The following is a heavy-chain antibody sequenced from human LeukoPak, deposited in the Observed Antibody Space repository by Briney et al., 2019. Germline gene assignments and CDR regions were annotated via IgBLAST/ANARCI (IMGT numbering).Heavy chain of an antibody. D-gene: IGHD6-13*01. V-gene: IGHV4-31*03. CDR1: GGSISSGGYY. J-gene: IGHJ5*02. Sequence: SQTLSLTCTFSGGSISSGGYYWSWIHQHPGKGLEWIGYIYYSGSTYYNPSLKSRVTISVDTSKNQFSLKLSSVTAADTAVYYCARDHSSSWYGAFDPWGQGTLVTVSS. CDR2: IYYSGST. CDR3: ARDHSSSWYGAFDP.